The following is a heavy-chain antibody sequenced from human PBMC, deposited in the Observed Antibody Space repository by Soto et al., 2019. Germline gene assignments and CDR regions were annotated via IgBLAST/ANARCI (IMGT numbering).Heavy chain of an antibody. CDR2: INPTSGST. J-gene: IGHJ4*02. Sequence: QVQLVQSGAEVKKPGASVKVSCKASGYTFTNYYIPWVRQAPGQGLEWMGIINPTSGSTNYAQKFQGRVTLTYDTSTTTVYMELSGLRSEDTAVLYCARDLAAGAHWGQGNLVTVSS. CDR1: GYTFTNYY. D-gene: IGHD6-13*01. CDR3: ARDLAAGAH. V-gene: IGHV1-46*01.